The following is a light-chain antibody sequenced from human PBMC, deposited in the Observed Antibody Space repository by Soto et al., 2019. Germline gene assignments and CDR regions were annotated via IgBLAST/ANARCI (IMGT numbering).Light chain of an antibody. CDR3: QQRSNWPPIT. J-gene: IGKJ5*01. Sequence: EIVLTQSPAILSVSPGERAPPSCRARQSISRSLAWYQQQPGQAPRLLIYDASNRATGIPARFSGSGSGTDFTLTISSLDPEDFAVYYCQQRSNWPPITFGQGTRLEI. V-gene: IGKV3-11*01. CDR1: QSISRS. CDR2: DAS.